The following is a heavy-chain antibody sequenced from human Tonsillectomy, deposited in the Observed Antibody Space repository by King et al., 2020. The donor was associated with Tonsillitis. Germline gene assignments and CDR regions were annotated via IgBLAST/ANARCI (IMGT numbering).Heavy chain of an antibody. CDR1: GGSISSYY. J-gene: IGHJ4*02. CDR3: ARGQVSGSYSLAY. CDR2: IYYSGST. Sequence: VQLQESGPGLVKPSETLSLTCTVSGGSISSYYWSWIRQPPGKGLEWIGYIYYSGSTNYNPSLKSRVTISVDTSKNQFSLKLSSVTAADTAVYYCARGQVSGSYSLAYWGQGTLVTVSS. D-gene: IGHD1-26*01. V-gene: IGHV4-59*01.